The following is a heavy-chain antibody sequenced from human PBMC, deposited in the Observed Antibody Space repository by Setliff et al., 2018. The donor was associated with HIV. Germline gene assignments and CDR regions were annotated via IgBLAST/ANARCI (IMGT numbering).Heavy chain of an antibody. J-gene: IGHJ3*02. CDR1: AHSISSGYY. V-gene: IGHV4-38-2*01. Sequence: SETLSLTCVVSAHSISSGYYWGWIRQSPRKGLEWIGSIYYSGSTYYNPSLKSRVTISLDASKNRVSLNLTSVTAADTAVYYCARAPGPSMIVLVTHVAFDIWGQGTMVTVSS. CDR2: IYYSGST. CDR3: ARAPGPSMIVLVTHVAFDI. D-gene: IGHD3-22*01.